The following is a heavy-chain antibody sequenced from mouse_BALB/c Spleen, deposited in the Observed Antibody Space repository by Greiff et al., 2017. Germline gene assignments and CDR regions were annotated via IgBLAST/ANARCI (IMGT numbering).Heavy chain of an antibody. CDR2: ISSGGSYT. CDR3: ARHYPHVYGSSFAY. CDR1: GFTFNSYG. V-gene: IGHV5-6*01. J-gene: IGHJ2*01. D-gene: IGHD1-1*01. Sequence: EVQLVESGGDLVKPGGSLKLSCAASGFTFNSYGMSWVRQTPDKRLEWVATISSGGSYTYYPDSVKGRFTISRDNAKNTLYLQMSSLKSEDTAMYYGARHYPHVYGSSFAYWGQVTTLTVSA.